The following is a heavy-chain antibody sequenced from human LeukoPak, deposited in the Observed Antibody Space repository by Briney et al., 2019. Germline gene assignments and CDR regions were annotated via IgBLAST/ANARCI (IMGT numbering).Heavy chain of an antibody. D-gene: IGHD3-10*01. CDR1: GFTFSSHT. CDR2: ISGDGAST. Sequence: GGALRLSRAASGFTFSSHTMTWVRPAPGKGLEWVSRISGDGASTHYAESVKGQFTISRDNSQNTLFLQMNSLRVEDTAIYYCAKDSYVSGRPLHTFDVWGQGTMVTVSS. J-gene: IGHJ3*01. V-gene: IGHV3-23*01. CDR3: AKDSYVSGRPLHTFDV.